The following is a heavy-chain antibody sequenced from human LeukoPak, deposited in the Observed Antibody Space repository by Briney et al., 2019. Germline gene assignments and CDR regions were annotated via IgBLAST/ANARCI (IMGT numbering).Heavy chain of an antibody. CDR1: GYILTELS. CDR3: ARTSHYVDIAATIPYGIYYFDY. V-gene: IGHV1-24*01. CDR2: FDPEDGET. J-gene: IGHJ4*02. D-gene: IGHD5-12*01. Sequence: SSVNVSCKVSGYILTELSMHWVRQAPGKGLEGMGGFDPEDGETIYAQKFQGRVTMTTDTSTSTAYLELRSLRSDDTAVYYCARTSHYVDIAATIPYGIYYFDYWGQGTLVTVSS.